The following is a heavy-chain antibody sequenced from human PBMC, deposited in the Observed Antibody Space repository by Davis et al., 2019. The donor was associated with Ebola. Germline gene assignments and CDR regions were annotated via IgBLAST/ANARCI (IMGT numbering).Heavy chain of an antibody. J-gene: IGHJ6*02. Sequence: SETLSLTCAVYGGSFSGYYWSWIRQPPGKGLEWIGEINHSGSTNYNPSLKSRVTISVDTSKNQFSLKLSSVTAADTAVYYCARGNYYYYYGMDVWGQGTTVTVSS. CDR3: ARGNYYYYYGMDV. CDR2: INHSGST. CDR1: GGSFSGYY. V-gene: IGHV4-34*01.